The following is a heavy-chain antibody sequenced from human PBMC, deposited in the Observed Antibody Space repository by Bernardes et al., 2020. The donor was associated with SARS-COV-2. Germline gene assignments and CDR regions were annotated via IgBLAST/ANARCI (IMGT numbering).Heavy chain of an antibody. V-gene: IGHV1-18*01. CDR3: ARDRGRTRITIFGVVPRGVYGMDV. CDR1: GYTFTSYG. J-gene: IGHJ6*02. Sequence: ASVKVSCKASGYTFTSYGISWVRQAPGQGLEWMGWISAYNGNTNYAQKLQGRVTMTTDTSTSTAYMELRSLRSDDTAVYYCARDRGRTRITIFGVVPRGVYGMDVWGQGTTVTVSS. D-gene: IGHD3-3*01. CDR2: ISAYNGNT.